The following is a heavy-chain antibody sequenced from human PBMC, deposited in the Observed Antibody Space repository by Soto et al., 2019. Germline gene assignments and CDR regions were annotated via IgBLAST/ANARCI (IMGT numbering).Heavy chain of an antibody. CDR3: ARLPSRISAASHGRRNWLDP. CDR2: VYYSGST. J-gene: IGHJ5*02. V-gene: IGHV4-39*01. D-gene: IGHD1-1*01. Sequence: KTSETLSLTCTLSGASITWTSCYWGWIRQPPGKGLEWVGDVYYSGSTYYNPSLKSRLTISIDTSKGQFSLKMSSVTAADTGVYYCARLPSRISAASHGRRNWLDPWGQGTLVTVSS. CDR1: GASITWTSCY.